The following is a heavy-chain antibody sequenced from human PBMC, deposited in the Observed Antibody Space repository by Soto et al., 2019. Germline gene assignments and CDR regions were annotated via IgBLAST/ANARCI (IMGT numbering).Heavy chain of an antibody. D-gene: IGHD6-13*01. CDR2: IKQDGSEK. Sequence: GGSLRLSCAASGFTFSSYWMSWVRQAPGKGLEWVANIKQDGSEKYYVDSVKGRFTISRDNSKNTLYLQMNSLRAEDTAVYYCARTRAAGKSYYYYYGMDVWGQGTTVTVS. J-gene: IGHJ6*02. CDR3: ARTRAAGKSYYYYYGMDV. V-gene: IGHV3-7*01. CDR1: GFTFSSYW.